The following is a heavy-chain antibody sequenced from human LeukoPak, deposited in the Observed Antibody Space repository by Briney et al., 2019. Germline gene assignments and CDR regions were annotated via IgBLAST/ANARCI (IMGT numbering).Heavy chain of an antibody. V-gene: IGHV1-69*05. Sequence: ASVKASCKASGGTFSSYAMSWVRQAPGQGLEWMGGIIPIFGTANYAQKFQGRVTITTDESTSTAYMELSSLRSEDTAVYYCAHHPKWGYYFDYWGQGTLVTVSS. J-gene: IGHJ4*02. CDR1: GGTFSSYA. CDR2: IIPIFGTA. CDR3: AHHPKWGYYFDY. D-gene: IGHD7-27*01.